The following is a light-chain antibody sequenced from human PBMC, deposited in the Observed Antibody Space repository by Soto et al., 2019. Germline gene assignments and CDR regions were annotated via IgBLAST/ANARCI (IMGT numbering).Light chain of an antibody. Sequence: EIVLTHSPGTLSLSPGERATLSFSASQSVSSSYLAWYQQKPGQAPRLLIYGASTRATGTPARFSGSGSGTEFTLTISSLQSEDFALYYCQQYNKWPLITFGQGTRLEIK. CDR3: QQYNKWPLIT. J-gene: IGKJ5*01. CDR1: QSVSSSY. V-gene: IGKV3D-15*01. CDR2: GAS.